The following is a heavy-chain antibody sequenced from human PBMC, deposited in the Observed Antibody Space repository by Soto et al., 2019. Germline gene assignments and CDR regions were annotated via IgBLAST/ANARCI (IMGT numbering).Heavy chain of an antibody. CDR2: IKQDGSEK. CDR3: ARDFLWFGELHYGMDV. J-gene: IGHJ6*02. CDR1: GFTFSSYW. Sequence: QPGGSLRLSCAASGFTFSSYWMSWVRQAPGKGLEWVANIKQDGSEKYYVDSVKGRLTISSDNAKNSLYLQMNSLRAEDTAVYYCARDFLWFGELHYGMDVWGQGTTVTVSS. V-gene: IGHV3-7*01. D-gene: IGHD3-10*01.